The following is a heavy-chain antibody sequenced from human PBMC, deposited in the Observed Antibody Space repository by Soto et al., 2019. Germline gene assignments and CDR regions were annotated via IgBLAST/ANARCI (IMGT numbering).Heavy chain of an antibody. CDR2: MNPNSGNT. J-gene: IGHJ6*02. CDR3: ARTGGSGSYYYYYYGMDV. CDR1: GYTFTSYD. V-gene: IGHV1-8*01. Sequence: EASVKVSCKASGYTFTSYDINWVRQATGQGLEWMGWMNPNSGNTGYAQKFQGRVTMTRNTSISTAYMELSSLRSEDTAVYYCARTGGSGSYYYYYYGMDVWGQGTTVTVSS. D-gene: IGHD3-10*01.